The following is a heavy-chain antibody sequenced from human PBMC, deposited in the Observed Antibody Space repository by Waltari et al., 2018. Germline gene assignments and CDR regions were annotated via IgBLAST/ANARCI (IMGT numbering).Heavy chain of an antibody. CDR1: GFTFSDYA. CDR2: ISSNGVST. V-gene: IGHV3-64*07. D-gene: IGHD5-12*01. Sequence: EVQLVESGGGLVQPGGSLRLSCAASGFTFSDYAMYWVRQAPGKGLEYVSVISSNGVSTYYADSVKGRVTISRDNSKNTLYLEMGSLRSEDMAVYYCARGTGGYNWQDALDFWGQGTIVTVSS. CDR3: ARGTGGYNWQDALDF. J-gene: IGHJ3*01.